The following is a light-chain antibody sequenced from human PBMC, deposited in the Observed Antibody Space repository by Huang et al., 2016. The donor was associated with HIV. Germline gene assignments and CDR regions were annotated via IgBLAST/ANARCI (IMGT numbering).Light chain of an antibody. V-gene: IGKV3-11*01. J-gene: IGKJ1*01. Sequence: EIVLTQSPATLSLSPGERATLSCRASQGISTYLAWYQQKLGQAPRLLIYDASNRATGIPARFSGSGSGTDFTLTISSVEPEDLALYHCHQRSDWPWTFGQGTKVEIK. CDR1: QGISTY. CDR2: DAS. CDR3: HQRSDWPWT.